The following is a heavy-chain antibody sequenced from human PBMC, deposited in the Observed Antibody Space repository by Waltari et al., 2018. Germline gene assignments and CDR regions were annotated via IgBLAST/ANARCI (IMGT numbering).Heavy chain of an antibody. J-gene: IGHJ4*02. V-gene: IGHV3-23*01. D-gene: IGHD2-2*03. CDR1: GFTFRNSA. CDR3: ATWITAHFDY. CDR2: IDGPTTNT. Sequence: DVRLLESGGSLVKPGGSLRLSCVASGFTFRNSALSWVRQSPGKGLEWVSHIDGPTTNTHYADSVKGRFTISRDNSRNTVYLQMNSLTADDSAVYFCATWITAHFDYWGRGTLVTVSS.